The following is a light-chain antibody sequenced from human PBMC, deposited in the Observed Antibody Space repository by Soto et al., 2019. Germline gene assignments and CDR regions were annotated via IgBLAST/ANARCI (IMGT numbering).Light chain of an antibody. Sequence: EIVLTQSPATLSLSPGERATLSCRAGQSVSSYLAWYQQKPGQAPRLLIYDASNRATGIPARFSGSGSGTDFTLTISSLEPEDFAVYYCQQRSNWPPPFGQGTKVDIK. CDR2: DAS. CDR1: QSVSSY. V-gene: IGKV3-11*01. J-gene: IGKJ1*01. CDR3: QQRSNWPPP.